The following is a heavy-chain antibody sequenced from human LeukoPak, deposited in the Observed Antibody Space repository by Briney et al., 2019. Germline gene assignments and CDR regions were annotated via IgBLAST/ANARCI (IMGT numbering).Heavy chain of an antibody. CDR3: ARGPRGGEYSHFDY. V-gene: IGHV3-7*01. CDR2: IKQDGNEK. J-gene: IGHJ4*02. CDR1: GFTFNTFY. Sequence: SGGSLRLSCTASGFTFNTFYMSWVRQAPGKGLEWVANIKQDGNEKHYVDSVKGRFTISRDNAKSSLYLQMNNLRAEDTAVYYFARGPRGGEYSHFDYWGQGTLVTVSS. D-gene: IGHD4-17*01.